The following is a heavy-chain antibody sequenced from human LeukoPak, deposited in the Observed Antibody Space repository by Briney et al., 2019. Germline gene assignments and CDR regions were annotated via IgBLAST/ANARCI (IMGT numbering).Heavy chain of an antibody. CDR2: ISSSGSTI. V-gene: IGHV3-48*03. CDR1: GFTFDDYG. CDR3: ARDPGVAAADYGGDY. D-gene: IGHD6-13*01. Sequence: HPGGSLRLSCAASGFTFDDYGMSRVRQAPGKVLEWVSYISSSGSTIYYADSVKGRFTISRDNAKNSLYLQMNSLRAEDTAVYYCARDPGVAAADYGGDYWGQGTLVTVSS. J-gene: IGHJ4*02.